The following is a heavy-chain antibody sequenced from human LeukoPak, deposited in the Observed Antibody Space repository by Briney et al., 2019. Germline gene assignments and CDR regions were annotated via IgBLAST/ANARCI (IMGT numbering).Heavy chain of an antibody. CDR3: ARDSYGDYDSALFDY. CDR2: INQDGREK. J-gene: IGHJ4*02. D-gene: IGHD4-17*01. Sequence: GGSLSLSCEASGFTFSRFWMSWVRQAQGKGREWVAKINQDGREKYYVKSVKGRFTTSRDNTKKSLYLQMNSLRAEDTAVYYCARDSYGDYDSALFDYWGQGTLVTVSS. V-gene: IGHV3-7*01. CDR1: GFTFSRFW.